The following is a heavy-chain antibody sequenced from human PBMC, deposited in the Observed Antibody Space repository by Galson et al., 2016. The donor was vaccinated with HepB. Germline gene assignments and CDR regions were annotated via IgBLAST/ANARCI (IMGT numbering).Heavy chain of an antibody. CDR2: ISSDGSNK. V-gene: IGHV3-30*18. D-gene: IGHD2-2*01. J-gene: IGHJ4*02. CDR1: GLTFSRYG. CDR3: AKDRSSSWTHDH. Sequence: SLRLSCAASGLTFSRYGMHWVRQAPGKGLEWVAVISSDGSNKVYADSVKGRFTISRDNSKNTLFPQMSSLGAEDTAVYYCAKDRSSSWTHDHWGQGTLVTVSS.